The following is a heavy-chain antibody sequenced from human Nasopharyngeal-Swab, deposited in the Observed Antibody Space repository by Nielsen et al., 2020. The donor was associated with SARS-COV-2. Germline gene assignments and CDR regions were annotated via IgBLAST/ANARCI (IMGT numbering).Heavy chain of an antibody. CDR3: ARLSNYDFWSGYYAYMDV. J-gene: IGHJ6*03. Sequence: ASVKVSCKASGYTFTSYDINWVRQATGQGLEWMGWMNPNSGNTGYARKFQGRVTMTRNTSISTAYMELSSLRSEDTAVYYCARLSNYDFWSGYYAYMDVWGKGTTVPSP. CDR2: MNPNSGNT. CDR1: GYTFTSYD. D-gene: IGHD3-3*01. V-gene: IGHV1-8*01.